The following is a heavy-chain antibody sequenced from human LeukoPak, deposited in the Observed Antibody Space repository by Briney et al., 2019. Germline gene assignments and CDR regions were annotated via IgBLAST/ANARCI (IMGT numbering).Heavy chain of an antibody. V-gene: IGHV3-7*01. CDR2: INQDGSER. D-gene: IGHD2-2*01. Sequence: PGGALRLSCAASGFTFTKYWMTWVRQDPGKGLEWVANINQDGSERLYVDSVKGRFTISRDNAKNSLYLQMNSLGAEDTAVYYCARGLDCRSTSCYLDTWGRGTLVTVSS. CDR1: GFTFTKYW. J-gene: IGHJ4*02. CDR3: ARGLDCRSTSCYLDT.